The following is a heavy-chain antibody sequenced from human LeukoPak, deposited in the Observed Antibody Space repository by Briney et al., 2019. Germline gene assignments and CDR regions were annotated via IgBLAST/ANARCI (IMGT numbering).Heavy chain of an antibody. CDR2: IYPSDSDT. CDR3: ARGRTVDY. Sequence: PGESLKISCKASGYTFTNYWICWVRQMPGKGLEWMGIIYPSDSDTRYSPSFQGHVTISADKSITTPYLQWRSLKSSDTAMYYCARGRTVDYWGQGTLVTVSS. J-gene: IGHJ4*02. CDR1: GYTFTNYW. V-gene: IGHV5-51*01.